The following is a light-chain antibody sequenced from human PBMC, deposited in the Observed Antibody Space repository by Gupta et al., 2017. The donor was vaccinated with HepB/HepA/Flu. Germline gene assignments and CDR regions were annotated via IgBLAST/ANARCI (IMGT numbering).Light chain of an antibody. V-gene: IGKV3-11*01. Sequence: DIVLPQSPATLSLSPGDSATLSCRASQSVSSYLAWYHQKPGQAPTLLIYGAANRATDIPARFSGSGSGTDFTLTISSIEPEDFAVYYCKQRTNSMYTFGQGTKLEIK. CDR1: QSVSSY. CDR3: KQRTNSMYT. J-gene: IGKJ2*01. CDR2: GAA.